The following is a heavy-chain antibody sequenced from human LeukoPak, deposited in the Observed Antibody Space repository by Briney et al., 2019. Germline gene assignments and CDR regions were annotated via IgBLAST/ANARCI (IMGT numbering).Heavy chain of an antibody. J-gene: IGHJ6*03. CDR1: GFTFSSYG. V-gene: IGHV3-33*06. CDR3: AKDPYSSSWYRYYYYYMDV. CDR2: IWYDGSNK. Sequence: GRFLRLSCAASGFTFSSYGMHWVRQAPGKGLEWVAVIWYDGSNKYYADSVKGRFTISRDNSKNTLYLQMNSLRAEDTAVYYCAKDPYSSSWYRYYYYYMDVWGKGTTVTVSS. D-gene: IGHD6-13*01.